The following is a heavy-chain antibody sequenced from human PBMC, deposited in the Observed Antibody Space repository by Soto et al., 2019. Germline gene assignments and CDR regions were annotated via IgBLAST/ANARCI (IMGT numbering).Heavy chain of an antibody. CDR1: GFTFSSYG. CDR3: ATPNNDHSNYYYYGMDV. D-gene: IGHD4-4*01. CDR2: ISYDGSNK. V-gene: IGHV3-30*03. Sequence: GGSLRLSCAASGFTFSSYGMHWVRQAPGKGLEWVAVISYDGSNKYYADSVKGRFTISRDNSKNTLYLQMNSLRSDDTAVYYCATPNNDHSNYYYYGMDVWGQGTTVTVSS. J-gene: IGHJ6*02.